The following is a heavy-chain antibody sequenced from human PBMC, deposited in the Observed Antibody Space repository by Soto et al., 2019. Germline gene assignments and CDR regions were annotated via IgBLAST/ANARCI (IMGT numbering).Heavy chain of an antibody. V-gene: IGHV3-23*01. D-gene: IGHD3-22*01. CDR2: ISGSGGST. Sequence: WGSLRLSCAASGFTFSSYAMSWFRQAPGKGLEWVSAISGSGGSTYYADSVKGRFTISRDNSKNTLYLQMNSLRAEDTAVYYCAKNVQDDYYDSSGYDLFDYWGQGTRVTV. CDR3: AKNVQDDYYDSSGYDLFDY. J-gene: IGHJ4*02. CDR1: GFTFSSYA.